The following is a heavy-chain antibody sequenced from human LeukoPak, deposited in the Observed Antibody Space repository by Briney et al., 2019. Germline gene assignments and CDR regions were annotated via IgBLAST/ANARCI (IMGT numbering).Heavy chain of an antibody. CDR2: INHSVST. J-gene: IGHJ2*01. V-gene: IGHV4-34*01. Sequence: PSETLSLTCAVHGGSFSGYYWSWIRQPSGKGLEWIGEINHSVSTNYNPSLKSRVTISVDTSKNQFSLKLTSVTAADTAVYYCARVYYSSSYDYWYFDLWGRGTLVTVSS. CDR3: ARVYYSSSYDYWYFDL. CDR1: GGSFSGYY. D-gene: IGHD6-13*01.